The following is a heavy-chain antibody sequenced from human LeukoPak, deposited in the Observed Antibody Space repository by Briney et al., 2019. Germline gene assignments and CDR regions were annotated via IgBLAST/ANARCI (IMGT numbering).Heavy chain of an antibody. V-gene: IGHV3-30-3*01. CDR1: GFTFSSYA. Sequence: GGSLRLSCAASGFTFSSYAMHWVRQAPGKGLEWVAVISYDGSNKYYADSVKGRFTISRDNSKNTLYLQMNSLRAEDTAVYYCARDWYYDILTGYHAYWGQGPLVTVSS. J-gene: IGHJ4*02. CDR2: ISYDGSNK. D-gene: IGHD3-9*01. CDR3: ARDWYYDILTGYHAY.